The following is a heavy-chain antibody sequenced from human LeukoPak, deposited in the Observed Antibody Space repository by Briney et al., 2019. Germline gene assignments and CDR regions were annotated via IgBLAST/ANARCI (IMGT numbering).Heavy chain of an antibody. V-gene: IGHV4-30-2*01. CDR1: GGSISSGGYY. D-gene: IGHD3-22*01. CDR2: IYHSGST. CDR3: ARASPYNYDSSGYFSAPFGY. J-gene: IGHJ4*02. Sequence: SETLSLTCTVSGGSISSGGYYWSWIRQHPGKGLEWIGYIYHSGSTYYNPSLKSRVTISVDRSKNQFSLKLSSVTAADTAVYYCARASPYNYDSSGYFSAPFGYWGQGTLVTVSS.